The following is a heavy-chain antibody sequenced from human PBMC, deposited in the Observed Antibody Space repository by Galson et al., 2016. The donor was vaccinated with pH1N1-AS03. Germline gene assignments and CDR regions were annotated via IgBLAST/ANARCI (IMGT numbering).Heavy chain of an antibody. CDR1: RLTVSSNY. CDR3: AREAVSRYWYFDL. J-gene: IGHJ2*01. V-gene: IGHV3-53*04. D-gene: IGHD4-17*01. Sequence: SLRLSCAASRLTVSSNYMSWVRQAPGKGLEWVSVIYSGGSAHYADSVKGRFTISRHNSKNMLYLQMNSLRAEDTAVYYCAREAVSRYWYFDLWGRGTLVTVSS. CDR2: IYSGGSA.